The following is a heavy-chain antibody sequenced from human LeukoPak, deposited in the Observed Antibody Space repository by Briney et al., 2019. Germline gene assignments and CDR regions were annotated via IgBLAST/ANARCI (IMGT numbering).Heavy chain of an antibody. D-gene: IGHD3-22*01. V-gene: IGHV4-34*01. CDR1: GGSFSGYY. CDR3: ASFHYYDSRTGGPIDY. J-gene: IGHJ4*02. Sequence: PSETLSLTCAVYGGSFSGYYWSWIRQPPGKGLEWIGEINHSGSTNCNPSLKSRVTISVDTSKNQFSLKLSSVTAADTAVYYCASFHYYDSRTGGPIDYWGQGTLVTVSS. CDR2: INHSGST.